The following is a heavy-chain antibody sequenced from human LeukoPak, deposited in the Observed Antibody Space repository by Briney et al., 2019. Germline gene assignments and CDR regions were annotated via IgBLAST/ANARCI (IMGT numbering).Heavy chain of an antibody. J-gene: IGHJ4*02. CDR1: GFTFSSYG. D-gene: IGHD3-3*01. Sequence: PGGSLRLSCAASGFTFSSYGMHWVRQAPGKGLEWVAVIWYDESNKYYADSVKGRFTISRDNSKNTLYLQMDSLRAEDTAVYYCAKDKVDFWSGLDYWGQGTLVTVSS. V-gene: IGHV3-30*02. CDR2: IWYDESNK. CDR3: AKDKVDFWSGLDY.